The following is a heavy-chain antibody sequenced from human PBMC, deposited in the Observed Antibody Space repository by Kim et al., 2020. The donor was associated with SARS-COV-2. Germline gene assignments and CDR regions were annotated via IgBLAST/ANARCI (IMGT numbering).Heavy chain of an antibody. CDR2: ISSDGTQK. CDR3: ATDWAAFSSGTYVFDF. V-gene: IGHV3-30*04. J-gene: IGHJ4*02. D-gene: IGHD3-10*01. CDR1: GFAFSDSP. Sequence: WGSLRLSCATSGFAFSDSPLHWVRQSPGTGLEWVALISSDGTQKNYANSVRGRFTISRDISKRTLFLQMNSLRPEDTAVYYCATDWAAFSSGTYVFDFWGRGTLVTVSS.